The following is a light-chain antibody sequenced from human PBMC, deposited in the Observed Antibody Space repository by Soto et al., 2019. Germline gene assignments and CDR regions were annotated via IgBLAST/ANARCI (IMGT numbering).Light chain of an antibody. V-gene: IGKV3-20*01. CDR2: GAS. J-gene: IGKJ1*01. CDR1: QSVSNNY. Sequence: EIVLTQSPGTLSLSPGERATLSCRASQSVSNNYLAWYQQKPGQAPRLLIYGASNSATGIPDRFSGSGSGTDFTLTISRLEPEDFAVYYCLQYGSSGTFGQGTKVEIK. CDR3: LQYGSSGT.